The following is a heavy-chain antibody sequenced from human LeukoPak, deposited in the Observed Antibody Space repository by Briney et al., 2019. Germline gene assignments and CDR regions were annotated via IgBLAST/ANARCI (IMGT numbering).Heavy chain of an antibody. J-gene: IGHJ4*02. CDR3: AKVWGVIAVAGTLSYFDY. Sequence: PGGSLRLSCAASGFTFSSYAMSWVRQAPGKGLEWVSAISGSGGSTYYADSVKGRFTISRDNSKNTLYLQMNSLRAEDTAVYYCAKVWGVIAVAGTLSYFDYWGQGTLVTVSS. CDR1: GFTFSSYA. CDR2: ISGSGGST. V-gene: IGHV3-23*01. D-gene: IGHD6-19*01.